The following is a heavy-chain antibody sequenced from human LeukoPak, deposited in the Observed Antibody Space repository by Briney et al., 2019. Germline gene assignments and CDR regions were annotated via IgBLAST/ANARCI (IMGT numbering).Heavy chain of an antibody. J-gene: IGHJ3*02. V-gene: IGHV5-51*01. D-gene: IGHD2-8*01. CDR1: GYTFTSYW. CDR3: ARSAGGTNGVFDI. CDR2: IYPGDSDT. Sequence: KVSCKASGYTFTSYWIGWVRQMPGKGLEWMGLIYPGDSDTRKSPSFRGQVTISADKSISTAYLQWSSLKASDTAMYYCARSAGGTNGVFDIGAQGTMVTVPS.